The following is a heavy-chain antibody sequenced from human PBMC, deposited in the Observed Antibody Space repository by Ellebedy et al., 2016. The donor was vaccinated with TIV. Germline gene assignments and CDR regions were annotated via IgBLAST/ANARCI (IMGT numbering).Heavy chain of an antibody. J-gene: IGHJ4*02. V-gene: IGHV3-7*03. CDR3: VTWGQSYGR. Sequence: GESLKISCAASGFIISGDWMSWVRQAPGKGLEGVAHINPDGSAEYYVDSVKGRFTISRDNAKRSLFLQMNSMRVDETAVYYCVTWGQSYGRWGQGSLVTISS. CDR2: INPDGSAE. D-gene: IGHD3-16*01. CDR1: GFIISGDW.